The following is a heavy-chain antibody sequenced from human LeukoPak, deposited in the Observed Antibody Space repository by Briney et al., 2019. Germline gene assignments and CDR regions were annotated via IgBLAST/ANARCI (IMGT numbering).Heavy chain of an antibody. J-gene: IGHJ6*03. V-gene: IGHV3-21*01. Sequence: GGSLRLSCAASGFTFCSYSMNWVRQAPGKGLEWVSSISSSSSYIYYADSVKGRFTISRDNAKNSLYLQMNSLRAEDTAVYYCARPYYDFWSGYYAGGSHYYYYMDVWGKGTTVTVSS. D-gene: IGHD3-3*01. CDR1: GFTFCSYS. CDR2: ISSSSSYI. CDR3: ARPYYDFWSGYYAGGSHYYYYMDV.